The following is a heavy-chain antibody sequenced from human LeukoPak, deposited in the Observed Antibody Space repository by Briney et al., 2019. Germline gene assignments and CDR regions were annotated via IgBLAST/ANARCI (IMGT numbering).Heavy chain of an antibody. CDR3: ARHQSWHDWYFDL. CDR1: GGSFSGYY. J-gene: IGHJ2*01. V-gene: IGHV4-34*01. D-gene: IGHD3-10*01. Sequence: SETLSLTCAVYGGSFSGYYWSWIRQPPGKGLEWIGEINHSGSTNYNPSLKSRVTISVDTSKNQFSLKLSSVTAADTAVYYCARHQSWHDWYFDLWGRGTLVTVSS. CDR2: INHSGST.